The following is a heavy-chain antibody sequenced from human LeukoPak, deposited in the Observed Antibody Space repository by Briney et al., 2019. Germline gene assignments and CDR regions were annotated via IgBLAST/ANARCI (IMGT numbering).Heavy chain of an antibody. Sequence: SGGSLRLSCAASDFIFRSYGIHWVRQAPGKGLEWVAFIRSDGIDKFYAESVKGRFTISRDNAKNSLYLQMNSLRAEDTAVYYCARDLDEYYYDSSGYEGGDHWGQGTLVTVSS. CDR3: ARDLDEYYYDSSGYEGGDH. CDR2: IRSDGIDK. D-gene: IGHD3-22*01. J-gene: IGHJ4*02. V-gene: IGHV3-30*02. CDR1: DFIFRSYG.